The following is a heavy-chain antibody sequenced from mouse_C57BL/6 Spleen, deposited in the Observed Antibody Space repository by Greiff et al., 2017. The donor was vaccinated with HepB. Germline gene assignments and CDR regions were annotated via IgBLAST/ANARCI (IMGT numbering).Heavy chain of an antibody. V-gene: IGHV1-81*01. J-gene: IGHJ4*01. Sequence: VQLQQSGAELARPGASVKLSCKASGYTFTSYGISWVKQRTGQGLEWIGEIYPRSGNTYYNEKFKGKATLTADKSSSTAYMELRSLTSEDSAVYFCARDYGTVVADAMDYWGQGTSVTVSS. CDR3: ARDYGTVVADAMDY. CDR2: IYPRSGNT. CDR1: GYTFTSYG. D-gene: IGHD1-1*01.